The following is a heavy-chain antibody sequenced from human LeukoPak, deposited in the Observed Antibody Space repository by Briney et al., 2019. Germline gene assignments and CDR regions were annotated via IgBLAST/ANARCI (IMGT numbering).Heavy chain of an antibody. CDR1: GFTLSSYW. Sequence: GGSLRLSCAASGFTLSSYWMHWVRQAPGKGLVWVSRINSDGSSTSYADSVKGRFTISRDNAKNTLYLQMNSLRAEDTAVYYCARSMLTIPIPGGYWGQGTLVTVSS. J-gene: IGHJ4*02. V-gene: IGHV3-74*01. CDR2: INSDGSST. D-gene: IGHD3-16*01. CDR3: ARSMLTIPIPGGY.